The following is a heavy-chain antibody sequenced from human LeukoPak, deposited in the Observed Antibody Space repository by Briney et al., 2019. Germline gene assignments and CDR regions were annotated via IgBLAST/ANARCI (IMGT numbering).Heavy chain of an antibody. CDR2: ISGSGGST. Sequence: GGSLRLSCAASGFTFSSYGMSWVRQAPGKGLEWVSAISGSGGSTYYADSVKGRFTISRDNSKNTLYLQMNSLRAEDTAVYYCAQTRGDSSGYPPMEYWGQGTLVTVSS. V-gene: IGHV3-23*01. CDR1: GFTFSSYG. D-gene: IGHD3-22*01. CDR3: AQTRGDSSGYPPMEY. J-gene: IGHJ4*02.